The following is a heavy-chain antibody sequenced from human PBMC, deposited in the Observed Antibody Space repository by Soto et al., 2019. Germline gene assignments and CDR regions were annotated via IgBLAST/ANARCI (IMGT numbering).Heavy chain of an antibody. Sequence: QAGGSLRLSCAASGFTFSSYGMHWVRQAPGKGLEWVAVISYDGSNKYYADSVKGRFTISRDNSKNTLYLQMNSLRAEDTAVYYCAKVPQLSIPSWVYGMDVWGQGTTVTVSS. V-gene: IGHV3-30*18. J-gene: IGHJ6*02. CDR3: AKVPQLSIPSWVYGMDV. CDR1: GFTFSSYG. CDR2: ISYDGSNK. D-gene: IGHD6-13*01.